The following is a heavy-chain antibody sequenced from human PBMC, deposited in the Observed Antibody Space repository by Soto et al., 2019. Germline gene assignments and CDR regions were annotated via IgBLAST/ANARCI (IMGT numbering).Heavy chain of an antibody. CDR3: ARDKNGVFDY. CDR1: GFTVSSNY. V-gene: IGHV3-53*01. D-gene: IGHD4-17*01. CDR2: IYSGGST. J-gene: IGHJ4*02. Sequence: HPGGSLRLSCAASGFTVSSNYMSWVRQAPGKGLEWVSVIYSGGSTYYADSVKGRFTISRDNSKNTLYLQMNSLRAEDTAVYYCARDKNGVFDYWGQGTLVTVSS.